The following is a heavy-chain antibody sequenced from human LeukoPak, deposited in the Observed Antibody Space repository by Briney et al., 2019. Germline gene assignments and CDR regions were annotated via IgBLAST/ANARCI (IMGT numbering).Heavy chain of an antibody. Sequence: SETLSLTCTVSGGSISSGDYYWSWIRQPPGKGLEWIGYIYYSGSTYYNPSLKSRVTISVDTSKNQFSLKLSSVTAADTAVCYCARIRYGDPGVDYWGQGTLVTVSS. V-gene: IGHV4-30-4*08. CDR2: IYYSGST. CDR1: GGSISSGDYY. CDR3: ARIRYGDPGVDY. J-gene: IGHJ4*02. D-gene: IGHD4-17*01.